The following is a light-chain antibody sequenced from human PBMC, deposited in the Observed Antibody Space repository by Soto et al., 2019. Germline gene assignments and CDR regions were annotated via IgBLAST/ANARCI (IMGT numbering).Light chain of an antibody. J-gene: IGLJ1*01. Sequence: SYELTQPPSVSVAPGQTVWVTCGAKNIGSKSVHWYQQRSGHAPVLVVYDDRDRPSGVPERFSGSNSGNTATLTISRAEDGDEADYHCQVWDRSSDHYVFGTGTKVTVL. V-gene: IGLV3-21*02. CDR3: QVWDRSSDHYV. CDR2: DDR. CDR1: NIGSKS.